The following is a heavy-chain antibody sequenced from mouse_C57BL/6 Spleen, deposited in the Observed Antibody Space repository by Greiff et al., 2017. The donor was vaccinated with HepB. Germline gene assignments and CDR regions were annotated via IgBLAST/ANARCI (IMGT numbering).Heavy chain of an antibody. CDR2: ISSGSSTI. CDR1: GFTFSDYG. Sequence: EVQVVESGGGLVKPGGSLKLSCAASGFTFSDYGMHWVRQAPEKGLEWVAYISSGSSTIYYADTVKGRFTISRDNAKNTLFLQMTSLRSEDTAMYYCARGLRPLYYAMDYWGQGTSVTVSS. CDR3: ARGLRPLYYAMDY. V-gene: IGHV5-17*01. D-gene: IGHD2-4*01. J-gene: IGHJ4*01.